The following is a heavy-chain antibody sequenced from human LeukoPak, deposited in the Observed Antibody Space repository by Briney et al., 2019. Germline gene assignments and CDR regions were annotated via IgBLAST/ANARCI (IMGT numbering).Heavy chain of an antibody. V-gene: IGHV1-69*01. Sequence: SVKVSCKASGGTFSSYAISWVRQAPGQGLEWMGGIIPIFGTANYAQKFQGRVTITADESTSTAYMELSSLRSEDTGVYYCARDRYCSGGSCYSGYYYGMDVWGQGTTVTVSS. CDR3: ARDRYCSGGSCYSGYYYGMDV. J-gene: IGHJ6*02. CDR2: IIPIFGTA. D-gene: IGHD2-15*01. CDR1: GGTFSSYA.